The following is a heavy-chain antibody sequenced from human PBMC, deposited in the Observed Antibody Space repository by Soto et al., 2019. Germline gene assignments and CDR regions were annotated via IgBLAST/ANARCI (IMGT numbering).Heavy chain of an antibody. J-gene: IGHJ6*02. V-gene: IGHV4-30-4*01. CDR1: GGSISSGDYY. CDR3: AREGQDTYYGMDV. Sequence: SETLSLTCTVSGGSISSGDYYWSWIRQPPGKGLEWIGYIYYSGSTYYNPSLKSRVTISVDTSKNQFSLKLSSVTAADTAVYYCAREGQDTYYGMDVWGQGTTVTVS. CDR2: IYYSGST.